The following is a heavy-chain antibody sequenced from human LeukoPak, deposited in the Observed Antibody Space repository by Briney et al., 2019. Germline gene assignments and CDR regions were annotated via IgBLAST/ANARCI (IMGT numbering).Heavy chain of an antibody. Sequence: ASVKVSCKASGGTFSSYAISWVRQAPGQGLEWMGGIIPIFGTANYAQKFQGRVTITADESTSTAYMELSSLRSEHTAVYYCARVGYCSGGSCYSGGLDYWGQGTLVTVSS. CDR2: IIPIFGTA. CDR1: GGTFSSYA. J-gene: IGHJ4*02. D-gene: IGHD2-15*01. CDR3: ARVGYCSGGSCYSGGLDY. V-gene: IGHV1-69*01.